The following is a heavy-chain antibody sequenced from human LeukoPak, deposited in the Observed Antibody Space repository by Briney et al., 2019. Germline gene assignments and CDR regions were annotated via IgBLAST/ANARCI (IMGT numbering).Heavy chain of an antibody. CDR3: ARGTTIFGVVALGWFDP. CDR2: MNPNSGNT. V-gene: IGHV1-8*01. D-gene: IGHD3-3*01. J-gene: IGHJ5*02. CDR1: GYTFTSYD. Sequence: ASVKVSCKASGYTFTSYDINWVRQATGHGLEWMGWMNPNSGNTGYAQKFQGRVTMTRNTSISTAYMELSSLRSEDTAVYYCARGTTIFGVVALGWFDPWGQGTLVTVSS.